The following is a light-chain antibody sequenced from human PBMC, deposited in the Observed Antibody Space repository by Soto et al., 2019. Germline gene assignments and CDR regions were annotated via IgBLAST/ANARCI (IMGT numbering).Light chain of an antibody. Sequence: QSALTQPPSVSGSPGQSVTISCTGTSSDVGKYDRVSWYQQPPGTAPKLIIYEVTNRPSGVPARFSGSKSGNTASLTISGLQAEDGADYYCGSYTSTSRYVFGAGTKVTVL. CDR3: GSYTSTSRYV. CDR2: EVT. V-gene: IGLV2-18*02. CDR1: SSDVGKYDR. J-gene: IGLJ1*01.